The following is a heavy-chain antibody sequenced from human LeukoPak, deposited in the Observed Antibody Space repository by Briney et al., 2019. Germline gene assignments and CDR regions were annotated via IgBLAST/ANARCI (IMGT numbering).Heavy chain of an antibody. V-gene: IGHV1-2*02. CDR3: ARNVYCGGDCNTIDY. CDR1: GYTFTDNY. J-gene: IGHJ4*02. D-gene: IGHD2-21*01. CDR2: INANSGGA. Sequence: ASVKVSCKASGYTFTDNYIHWLRQAPGQGLEWMGWINANSGGAKYAQKFQGRVTMTRDTSINTAYMELERLTSDDTAIYYCARNVYCGGDCNTIDYWGWGTLVTVSS.